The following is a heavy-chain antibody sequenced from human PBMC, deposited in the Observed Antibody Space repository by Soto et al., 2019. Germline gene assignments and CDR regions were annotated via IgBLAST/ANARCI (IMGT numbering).Heavy chain of an antibody. D-gene: IGHD2-15*01. CDR3: AGEDIVVVVAATRRRAFDI. V-gene: IGHV4-34*01. CDR2: INHSGST. Sequence: LSLTCAVYGGSFSGYYWSWIRQPPGKGLEWIGEINHSGSTNYNPSLKSRVTISVDTSKDQFSLKLSSVTAADTAVYYCAGEDIVVVVAATRRRAFDIWGQGTMVTVSS. J-gene: IGHJ3*02. CDR1: GGSFSGYY.